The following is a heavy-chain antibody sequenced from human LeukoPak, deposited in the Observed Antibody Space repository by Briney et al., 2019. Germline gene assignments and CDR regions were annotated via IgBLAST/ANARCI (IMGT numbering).Heavy chain of an antibody. V-gene: IGHV4-59*01. J-gene: IGHJ5*02. Sequence: PPETLSLTCTVSGGSISSYYWGWIRQPPGKGLEWIGYIHYTGSTNYNPSLKSRVTISVDTSKSQFSLKLSPVTAADTAIYYCARGGYYGSGNDFRFDPWGQGTLVTVSS. D-gene: IGHD3-10*01. CDR3: ARGGYYGSGNDFRFDP. CDR2: IHYTGST. CDR1: GGSISSYY.